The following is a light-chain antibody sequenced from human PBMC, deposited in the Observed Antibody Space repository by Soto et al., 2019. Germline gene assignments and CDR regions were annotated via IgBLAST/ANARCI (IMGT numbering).Light chain of an antibody. CDR2: GAS. CDR1: QSVSSS. J-gene: IGKJ4*01. Sequence: EIVMTQSPATLSVSPGERVTLSCRASQSVSSSLAWFQQKPGQAPRLLIYGASSRATGIPDRFSGSGSGTDFTLTISRLEPEDFAVYHCQQYSSSPLTFGGGTKVDIK. CDR3: QQYSSSPLT. V-gene: IGKV3-20*01.